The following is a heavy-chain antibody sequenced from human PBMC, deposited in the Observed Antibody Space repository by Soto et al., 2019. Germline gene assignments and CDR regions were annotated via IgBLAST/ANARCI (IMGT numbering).Heavy chain of an antibody. CDR1: GYTFTSYG. CDR2: ISAYNGNT. D-gene: IGHD3-3*01. Sequence: ASVKVSCKASGYTFTSYGISWVRQAPGQGLEWMGWISAYNGNTNYAQKLQGRVTMTTDTSTSTAYMELRSLRSDDTAVYYCARDRATGRRAGITIFVASNYCDYWGQGTLVTSPQ. V-gene: IGHV1-18*01. J-gene: IGHJ4*02. CDR3: ARDRATGRRAGITIFVASNYCDY.